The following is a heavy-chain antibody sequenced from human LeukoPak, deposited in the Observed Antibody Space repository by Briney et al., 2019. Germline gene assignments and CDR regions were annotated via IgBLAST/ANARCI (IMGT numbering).Heavy chain of an antibody. V-gene: IGHV1-58*02. J-gene: IGHJ4*02. CDR2: IVVGSGNT. Sequence: GASVKVSCKASGFTFTSSAMQWVRQARGQRLEWIGWIVVGSGNTNYAQKFQERVTITRDMSTSTAYMELSSLRSEDTAVYYCAAVSPLYDSSGENFDYWGQGTLVTVSS. D-gene: IGHD3-22*01. CDR3: AAVSPLYDSSGENFDY. CDR1: GFTFTSSA.